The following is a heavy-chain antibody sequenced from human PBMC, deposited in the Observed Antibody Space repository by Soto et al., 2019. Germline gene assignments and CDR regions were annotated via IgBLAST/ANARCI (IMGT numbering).Heavy chain of an antibody. J-gene: IGHJ4*02. Sequence: SETLSLTCTVSGGSISSSSYYWGWIRQPPGKGLEWIGSIYYSGSTYYNPSLKSRVTISVDTSKNQFSLKLSSVTAADTAVYFCASGCSSTSCYPGGDYWGQGTLVTVSS. D-gene: IGHD2-2*01. CDR2: IYYSGST. CDR1: GGSISSSSYY. V-gene: IGHV4-39*01. CDR3: ASGCSSTSCYPGGDY.